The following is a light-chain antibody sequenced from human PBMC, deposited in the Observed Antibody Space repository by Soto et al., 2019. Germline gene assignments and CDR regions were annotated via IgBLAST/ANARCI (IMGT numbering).Light chain of an antibody. CDR1: SSNIGSNY. J-gene: IGLJ2*01. V-gene: IGLV1-47*01. CDR3: ATWEGSLSGVV. CDR2: RNN. Sequence: QSVLTQPPSVSGTPGQKVTISCSGSSSNIGSNYVYWYQQLPGTAPKLLIYRNNQRPSGVPDRFSGSKSGTSASLAISGLRSEDEADYYCATWEGSLSGVVFGGGTKLTVL.